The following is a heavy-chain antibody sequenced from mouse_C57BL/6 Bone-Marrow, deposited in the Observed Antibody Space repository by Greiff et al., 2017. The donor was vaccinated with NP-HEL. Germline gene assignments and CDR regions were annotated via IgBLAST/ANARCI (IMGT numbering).Heavy chain of an antibody. CDR2: ISNGGGST. V-gene: IGHV5-12*01. J-gene: IGHJ3*01. CDR3: ARQDGNDPSWFAY. Sequence: EVHLVESGGGLVQPGGSLKLSCAASGFTFSDYYMYWVRQTPEKRLEWVAYISNGGGSTYYPDTVKGRFTISRDNAKNTLYLQMSRLKSEDTAMYYCARQDGNDPSWFAYWGQGTLVTVSA. CDR1: GFTFSDYY. D-gene: IGHD2-2*01.